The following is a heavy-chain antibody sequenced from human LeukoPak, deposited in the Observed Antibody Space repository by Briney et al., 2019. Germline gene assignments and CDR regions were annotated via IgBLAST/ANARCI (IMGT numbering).Heavy chain of an antibody. J-gene: IGHJ5*02. CDR2: IYYSGNT. CDR1: GVSISSGGYY. D-gene: IGHD2-15*01. CDR3: ARGGYCSGGSCYSSSVTT. Sequence: SETLSLTCTVSGVSISSGGYYWSWIRQHPGKGLEWIGYIYYSGNTYYNPSLKSRVTISVDTSKNQFSLKLSFVTAADTAVYYCARGGYCSGGSCYSSSVTTWGQGTLVTVSS. V-gene: IGHV4-31*03.